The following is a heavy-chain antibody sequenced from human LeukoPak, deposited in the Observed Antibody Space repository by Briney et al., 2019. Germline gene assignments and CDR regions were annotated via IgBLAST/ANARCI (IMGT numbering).Heavy chain of an antibody. Sequence: PGGSLRLSCAASGFTFDDYAMHWVRQAPGEGLEWVSGISWNSGNIGYADSVKGRFTISRDNAKNSLYLQMNSLRAEDTALYYCAKDAGGLVVVPAMDWGQGTLVTVSS. CDR1: GFTFDDYA. V-gene: IGHV3-9*01. D-gene: IGHD2-2*01. CDR3: AKDAGGLVVVPAMD. J-gene: IGHJ4*02. CDR2: ISWNSGNI.